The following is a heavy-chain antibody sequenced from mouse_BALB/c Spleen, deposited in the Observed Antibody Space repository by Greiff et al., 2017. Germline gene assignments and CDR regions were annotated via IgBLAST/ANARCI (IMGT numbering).Heavy chain of an antibody. Sequence: EVKLVESGGGLVQPGGSRKLSCAASGFTFSSFGMHWVRQAPEKGLEWVAYISSGSSTIYYADTVKGRFTISRDNPKNTLFLQMTSLRSEDTAMYYCARDDGFAYWGQGTLVTVSA. J-gene: IGHJ3*01. CDR3: ARDDGFAY. V-gene: IGHV5-17*02. CDR1: GFTFSSFG. CDR2: ISSGSSTI.